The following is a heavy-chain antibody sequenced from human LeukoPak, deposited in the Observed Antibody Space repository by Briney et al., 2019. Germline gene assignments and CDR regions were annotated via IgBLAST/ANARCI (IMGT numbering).Heavy chain of an antibody. CDR2: IYSGGST. Sequence: PGGSLRLSCAASGFTVSSNYMSWVRQAPGKGLEWVSVIYSGGSTYYADSVKGRFTISRDNSKNTLYLQMNSLRAEDTAVYYCAKDILAYCGGDCTLGLWGQGTMVTVSS. V-gene: IGHV3-53*01. D-gene: IGHD2-21*02. CDR3: AKDILAYCGGDCTLGL. CDR1: GFTVSSNY. J-gene: IGHJ3*01.